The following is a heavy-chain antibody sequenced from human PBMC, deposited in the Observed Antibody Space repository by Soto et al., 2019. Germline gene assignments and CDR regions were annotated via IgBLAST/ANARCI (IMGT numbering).Heavy chain of an antibody. Sequence: QVPLVQSGAEVKKPGSSVKVSCKASRDTFSKYAFNWVRQAPGQGLEWMGWIIPIFGSRNYAEKFQGRVTITADESTSTAYMELRSLRFEDTAVYYCARGETYLGVWGQGTTVTVSS. CDR1: RDTFSKYA. CDR3: ARGETYLGV. V-gene: IGHV1-69*01. J-gene: IGHJ6*02. D-gene: IGHD3-16*01. CDR2: IIPIFGSR.